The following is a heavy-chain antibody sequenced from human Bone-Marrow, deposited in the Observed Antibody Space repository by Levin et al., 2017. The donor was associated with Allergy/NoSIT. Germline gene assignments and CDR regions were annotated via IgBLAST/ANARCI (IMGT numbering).Heavy chain of an antibody. CDR1: GFTFSSYG. Sequence: GGSLRLSCAASGFTFSSYGMHWVRQAPGKGLEWVAVISYDGSNKYYADSVKGRFTISRDNSKNTLYLQMNSLRAEDTAVYYCAKDLVYWGQGTLVTVSS. V-gene: IGHV3-30*18. CDR3: AKDLVY. J-gene: IGHJ4*02. CDR2: ISYDGSNK.